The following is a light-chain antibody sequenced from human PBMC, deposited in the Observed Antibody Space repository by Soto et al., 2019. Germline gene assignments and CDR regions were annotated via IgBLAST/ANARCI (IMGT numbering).Light chain of an antibody. J-gene: IGKJ4*01. CDR1: QTVDNY. V-gene: IGKV3-11*01. CDR3: QHRSDWAHT. Sequence: VVLTQSPATLSLSPGERATLSCRASQTVDNYLAWYQQKPGQAPRLLIYDASNRATGIPPRFSGSGSGTDFTLTISSLEPEDFAVYYCQHRSDWAHTFCGGTKVE. CDR2: DAS.